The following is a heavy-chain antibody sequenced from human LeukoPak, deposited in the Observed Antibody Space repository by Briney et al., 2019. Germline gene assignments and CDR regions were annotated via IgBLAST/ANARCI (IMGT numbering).Heavy chain of an antibody. CDR3: ARHLAARGPYFDY. CDR2: INHSGST. CDR1: GGSFSGYY. D-gene: IGHD6-6*01. Sequence: PSETLSLTCAVYGGSFSGYYWSWIRQPPGKGLEWIGEINHSGSTNYNPSLKSQVTISVDTSKNQFSLKLSSVTAADTAVYYCARHLAARGPYFDYWGQGTLVTVSS. V-gene: IGHV4-34*01. J-gene: IGHJ4*02.